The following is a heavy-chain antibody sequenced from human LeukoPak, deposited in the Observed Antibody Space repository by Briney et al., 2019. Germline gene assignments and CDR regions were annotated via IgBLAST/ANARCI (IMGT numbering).Heavy chain of an antibody. J-gene: IGHJ4*02. CDR2: ISSSSSYI. CDR3: ARVTEAPYYFDY. Sequence: PGGSLRLSCAASGFTFNNYAMNWVRQAPGKGLEWVSSISSSSSYIYYADSVKGRFTISRDNAKNSLYLQMNSLRAEDTAVYYCARVTEAPYYFDYWGQGTLVTVSS. CDR1: GFTFNNYA. V-gene: IGHV3-21*01.